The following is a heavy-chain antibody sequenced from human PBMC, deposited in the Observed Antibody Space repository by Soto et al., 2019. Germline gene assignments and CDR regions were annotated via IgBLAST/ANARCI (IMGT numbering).Heavy chain of an antibody. V-gene: IGHV3-74*01. CDR1: GFTFTNYW. Sequence: PGGSLRLSCAASGFTFTNYWMHWVRRVPGKGLVWVSRINGDGTFRSYADFAEGRFTISRDHSKNTVFLQMSSLRVEDTAVYFCASRYYDTLPGYPWYWGQGTLVTVSS. CDR2: INGDGTFR. J-gene: IGHJ4*02. D-gene: IGHD3-9*01. CDR3: ASRYYDTLPGYPWY.